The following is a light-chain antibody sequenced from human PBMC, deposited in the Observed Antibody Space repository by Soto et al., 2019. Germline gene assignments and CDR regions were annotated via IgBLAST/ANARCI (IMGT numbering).Light chain of an antibody. Sequence: QSVLTQPHSASGTPGQRVTMCCSGGNXNIGSHTVNWYQHLPGTAPTLLIFSNNQRPSGVPARFSGSKSGTSASLAISVLQSGDEGDYYCAASDDSLNGFYVCGTGTKVTVL. J-gene: IGLJ1*01. CDR2: SNN. CDR3: AASDDSLNGFYV. V-gene: IGLV1-44*01. CDR1: NXNIGSHT.